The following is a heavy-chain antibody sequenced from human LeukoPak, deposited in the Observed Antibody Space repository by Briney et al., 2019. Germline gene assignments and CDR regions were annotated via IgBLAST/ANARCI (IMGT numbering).Heavy chain of an antibody. CDR1: GGSISSSSYY. V-gene: IGHV4-39*01. J-gene: IGHJ4*02. CDR3: ARQGVTTMVINY. CDR2: IYYSGST. D-gene: IGHD3-10*01. Sequence: SETLSLTCTVSGGSISSSSYYWGWLRQPPGKGLEWIGSIYYSGSTYYNPSLKSRVTISVDTSKNQFSLKLSLVTAADTAVYYCARQGVTTMVINYWGQGTLVTVSS.